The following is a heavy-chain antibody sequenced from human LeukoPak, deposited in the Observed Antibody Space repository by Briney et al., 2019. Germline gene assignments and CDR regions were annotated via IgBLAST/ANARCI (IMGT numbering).Heavy chain of an antibody. CDR2: ISSSSSTI. J-gene: IGHJ4*02. D-gene: IGHD3-10*01. Sequence: GGSLRLSCAASGFTFSSYSMNWVRQAPGKGLEWVSYISSSSSTIYYADSVKGRFTISRDNSKNTLYLQMNSLRAEDTAVYYCAKDRVLLWFGEFEFGYWGQGTLVTVSS. V-gene: IGHV3-48*01. CDR3: AKDRVLLWFGEFEFGY. CDR1: GFTFSSYS.